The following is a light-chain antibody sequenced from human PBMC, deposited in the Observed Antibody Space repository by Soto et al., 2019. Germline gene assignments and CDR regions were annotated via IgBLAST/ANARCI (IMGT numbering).Light chain of an antibody. J-gene: IGKJ4*01. Sequence: EVVMTQSPVGLSVSPGEGATLSCRASQNINSNLAWYQQKPGQAPRLLIHGASTRATGIPARFSGSGSGTEFSLTISRLQSEDFAVYYCQPSDTWPLTFGGGTKVEIK. V-gene: IGKV3-15*01. CDR3: QPSDTWPLT. CDR2: GAS. CDR1: QNINSN.